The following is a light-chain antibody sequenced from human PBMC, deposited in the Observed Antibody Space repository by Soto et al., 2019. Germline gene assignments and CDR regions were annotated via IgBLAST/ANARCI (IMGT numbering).Light chain of an antibody. CDR1: SSDIGTYNY. J-gene: IGLJ1*01. Sequence: QSALTQPASVSGSPGQSITISCTGTSSDIGTYNYVSWYQQHTGKATKLMIFDVSYRPSGVSNRFSGSKSDNTASLTISGLQAEYEADYYCNSYTGTSSRYVFGTGTKGTVL. CDR2: DVS. CDR3: NSYTGTSSRYV. V-gene: IGLV2-14*03.